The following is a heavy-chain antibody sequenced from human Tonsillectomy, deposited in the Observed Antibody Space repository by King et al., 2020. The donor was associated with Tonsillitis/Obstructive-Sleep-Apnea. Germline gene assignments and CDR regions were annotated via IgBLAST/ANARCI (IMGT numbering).Heavy chain of an antibody. Sequence: QLVQSGAEVKKPGASVKVSCKASGYTFTSYYMHWVRQAPGQGLEWMGIINPSGGSTSYAQKFQVRVTMTRDTSTSTVYMELSSLRSEDTAVYYCARDGKELGRSHYFDYWGQGTLVTVSS. CDR3: ARDGKELGRSHYFDY. D-gene: IGHD7-27*01. CDR2: INPSGGST. V-gene: IGHV1-46*01. CDR1: GYTFTSYY. J-gene: IGHJ4*02.